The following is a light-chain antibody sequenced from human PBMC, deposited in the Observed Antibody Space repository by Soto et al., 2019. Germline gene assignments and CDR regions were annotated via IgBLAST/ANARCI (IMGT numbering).Light chain of an antibody. CDR3: QQDYNLPLT. Sequence: EIVLTQSPATLSLSPGQRATLSCRASQSVRSNFLSWYQQKPGQAPRLLIYAASARATGIPARFSGSGSGTDFTLTISSLQPEDVAVYYCQQDYNLPLTFGGGTKVEIK. V-gene: IGKV3D-7*01. J-gene: IGKJ4*01. CDR1: QSVRSNF. CDR2: AAS.